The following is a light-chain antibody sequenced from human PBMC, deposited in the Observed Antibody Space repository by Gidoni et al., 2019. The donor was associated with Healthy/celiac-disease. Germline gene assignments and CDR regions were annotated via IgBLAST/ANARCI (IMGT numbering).Light chain of an antibody. CDR2: GAS. CDR3: QQYGSSPRLT. V-gene: IGKV3-20*01. Sequence: EIVLTQSPGTLSLSPGERATLSCRASQSVSSSYLAWYQQKPGQAPRLLIYGASSGSETDFTLNISRLEPEDFVVYYCQQYGSSPRLTFGGGTKVEIK. CDR1: QSVSSSY. J-gene: IGKJ4*01.